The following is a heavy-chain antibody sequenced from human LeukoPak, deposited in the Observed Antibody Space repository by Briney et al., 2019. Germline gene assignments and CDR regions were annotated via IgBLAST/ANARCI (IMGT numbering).Heavy chain of an antibody. CDR2: IGTAGDT. D-gene: IGHD3-10*01. CDR3: ARGDYYGSGGYPYLFDY. Sequence: GGSLRLSCAASGFTFSSYDMHWVRQATGKGLEWVSAIGTAGDTYYPGSVKGRFTISRENAKNSLYLQMNSLRAGDTAVYYCARGDYYGSGGYPYLFDYWGQGTLVTVSS. CDR1: GFTFSSYD. J-gene: IGHJ4*02. V-gene: IGHV3-13*01.